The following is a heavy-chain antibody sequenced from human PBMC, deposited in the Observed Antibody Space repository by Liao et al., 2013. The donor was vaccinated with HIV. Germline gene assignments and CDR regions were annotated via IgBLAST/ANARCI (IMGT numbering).Heavy chain of an antibody. CDR3: ARAGFYDSSGLYWYFDL. Sequence: QLQLQESGPGLVKPSQTLSLTCTVSGGSISSGSYYWSWIRQPAGKGLEWIGRIYTSGSNNSNPSLKSRVTISIDTSKNQFSLKLRSVTAADTAVYYCARAGFYDSSGLYWYFDLWGRGTLVTVSS. D-gene: IGHD3-22*01. CDR1: GGSISSGSYY. V-gene: IGHV4-61*02. CDR2: IYTSGSN. J-gene: IGHJ2*01.